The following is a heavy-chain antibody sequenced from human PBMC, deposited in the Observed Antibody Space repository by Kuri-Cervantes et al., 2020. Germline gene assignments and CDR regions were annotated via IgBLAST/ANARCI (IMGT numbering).Heavy chain of an antibody. V-gene: IGHV1-8*02. D-gene: IGHD3-9*01. CDR1: GGTFTGYY. CDR2: MNPNSGNT. Sequence: ASVTVSCKASGGTFTGYYMHWVRQATGQGLEWMGWMNPNSGNTGYAQKFQGRVTMTRNTSISTAYMELSSLRSEDTAVYYCARGGLDILTGYYIRWFDPWGQGTLVTVSS. CDR3: ARGGLDILTGYYIRWFDP. J-gene: IGHJ5*02.